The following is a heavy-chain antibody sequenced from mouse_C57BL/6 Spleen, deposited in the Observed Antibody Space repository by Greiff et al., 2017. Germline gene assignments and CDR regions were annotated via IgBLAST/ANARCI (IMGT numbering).Heavy chain of an antibody. J-gene: IGHJ2*01. CDR3: ARALTTVVSHDY. V-gene: IGHV8-8*01. D-gene: IGHD1-1*01. CDR1: GFSLSTFGMG. CDR2: IWWDDDK. Sequence: ESGPGILQPSQTLSLTCSFSGFSLSTFGMGVGWIRQPSGKGLEWLAHIWWDDDKYYNPALKSRLTISKDTSKNQVFLKIANVDTAVTATYYCARALTTVVSHDYWGQGTTLTVSS.